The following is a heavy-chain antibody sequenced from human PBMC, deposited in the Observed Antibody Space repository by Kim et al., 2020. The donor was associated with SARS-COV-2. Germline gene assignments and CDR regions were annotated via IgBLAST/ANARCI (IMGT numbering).Heavy chain of an antibody. D-gene: IGHD3-22*01. V-gene: IGHV3-30*04. CDR3: ARDHDSSGYYHNLDY. CDR2: ISYDGSNK. CDR1: GFTFSSYA. J-gene: IGHJ4*02. Sequence: GGSLRLSCAASGFTFSSYAMHWVRQAPGKGLEWVAVISYDGSNKYYADSVKGRFTISRDNSKNTLYLQMNSLRAEDTAVYYCARDHDSSGYYHNLDYWGQGTLVTVSS.